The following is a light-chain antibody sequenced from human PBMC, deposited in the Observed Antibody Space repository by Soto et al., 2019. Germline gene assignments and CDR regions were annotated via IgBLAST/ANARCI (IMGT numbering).Light chain of an antibody. CDR3: AAWDDNLNDYV. V-gene: IGLV1-47*02. J-gene: IGLJ1*01. CDR1: TSNIGTFY. Sequence: QSVLTQPPSASSTPGQTVTISCSGSTSNIGTFYVYWYQHLPGTAPKLLIYLGDQRASGVSDRFSGSKSCTSASLAINGLRSDDEADYYCAAWDDNLNDYVFGSGTKLTVL. CDR2: LGD.